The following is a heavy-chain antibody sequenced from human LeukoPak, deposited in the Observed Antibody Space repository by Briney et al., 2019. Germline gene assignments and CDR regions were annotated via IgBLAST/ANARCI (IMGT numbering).Heavy chain of an antibody. CDR1: GGSISSSSYY. V-gene: IGHV4-39*01. Sequence: SETLSLTCTVSGGSISSSSYYWGWIRQPPGKGLEWIGSIYYSGSTYYNPSLKSRVTISVDTSKNQFSLKLSSVTAADTAVYYCAPDHRDYGDYEAYWGQGTLVTVSS. D-gene: IGHD4-17*01. CDR3: APDHRDYGDYEAY. J-gene: IGHJ4*02. CDR2: IYYSGST.